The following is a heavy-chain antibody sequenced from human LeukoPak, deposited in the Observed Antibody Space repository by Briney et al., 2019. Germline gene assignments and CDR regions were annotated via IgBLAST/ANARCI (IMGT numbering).Heavy chain of an antibody. D-gene: IGHD3-22*01. J-gene: IGHJ4*02. CDR3: AKERVYYYDSSGYLTPSWEYFDY. V-gene: IGHV3-23*01. Sequence: PGGSLRLSCAASGFTFSSYAMSWVRQAPGKGLEWVSAISGSGGSTYYADSVKGRFTISRDNSKNMLYLQMNSLRAEDTAVYYCAKERVYYYDSSGYLTPSWEYFDYWGQGTLVTVSS. CDR1: GFTFSSYA. CDR2: ISGSGGST.